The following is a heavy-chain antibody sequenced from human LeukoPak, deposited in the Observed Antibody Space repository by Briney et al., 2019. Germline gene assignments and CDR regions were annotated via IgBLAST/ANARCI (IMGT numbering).Heavy chain of an antibody. CDR1: GFTFSSHG. CDR3: ASDPHRATPGDGYYYMGV. Sequence: GGSLRLSCTASGFTFSSHGMPWLRQAPGKGLEWVADIWYDESNRYYADPVKGRFTISRDNSKYTLYLEMNSLRAQNTAVYDCASDPHRATPGDGYYYMGVWGEGTTVTVSS. D-gene: IGHD7-27*01. J-gene: IGHJ6*03. CDR2: IWYDESNR. V-gene: IGHV3-33*01.